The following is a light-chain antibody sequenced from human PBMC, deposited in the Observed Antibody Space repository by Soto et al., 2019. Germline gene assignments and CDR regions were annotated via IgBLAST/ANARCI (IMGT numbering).Light chain of an antibody. CDR3: QRYTNWPL. Sequence: DIQMTQSPSSLSASVGDRVTITCRASQSISTYLNWYQQTPGKAPKVLIYGASNLQSGVPPRFSGSRSGTDFTLAISSLQPEDLAVYYCQRYTNWPLFGQETRREIK. V-gene: IGKV1-39*02. J-gene: IGKJ5*01. CDR1: QSISTY. CDR2: GAS.